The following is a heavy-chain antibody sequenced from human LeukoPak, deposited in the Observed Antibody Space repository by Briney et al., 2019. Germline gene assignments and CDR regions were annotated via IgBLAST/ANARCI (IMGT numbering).Heavy chain of an antibody. CDR1: GGSFSGYY. Sequence: SETLSLTCAVYGGSFSGYYWSWIRQPPGKGLEWIGEINHSGSTNYNPSLKSRVTISVDTSKNQFSLKLSSVTAADTAVYYCARDGTGDAYWGQGTLVTVSS. CDR2: INHSGST. J-gene: IGHJ4*02. D-gene: IGHD7-27*01. CDR3: ARDGTGDAY. V-gene: IGHV4-34*01.